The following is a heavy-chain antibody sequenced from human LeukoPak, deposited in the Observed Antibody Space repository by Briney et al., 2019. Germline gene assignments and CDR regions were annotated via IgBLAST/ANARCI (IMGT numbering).Heavy chain of an antibody. CDR2: FDPEDGET. V-gene: IGHV1-24*01. Sequence: GASVKVSCKVSGYTLTELSMHWVRQAPGNGLEWMGGFDPEDGETIYAQKFQGRVTMTEDTFTDTAYMELSSLRSEDTAVYYCATGVLYYYDSSGYYYPDDAFDIWGQGTMVTVSS. CDR1: GYTLTELS. D-gene: IGHD3-22*01. CDR3: ATGVLYYYDSSGYYYPDDAFDI. J-gene: IGHJ3*02.